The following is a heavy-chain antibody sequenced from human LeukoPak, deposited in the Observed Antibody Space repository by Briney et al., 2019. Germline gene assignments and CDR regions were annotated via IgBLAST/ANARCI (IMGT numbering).Heavy chain of an antibody. D-gene: IGHD5-18*01. CDR1: GYTFTDYY. Sequence: PSVKVSCKASGYTFTDYYMHWVRQAPGQGLEWMGWFNPNSGGTNYAQKFQGRVTMTRDTSISTAYMELNRLRSDDTAVYYCARVGDTAMVGFFDYWGQGSLVTVSS. V-gene: IGHV1-2*02. CDR2: FNPNSGGT. CDR3: ARVGDTAMVGFFDY. J-gene: IGHJ4*02.